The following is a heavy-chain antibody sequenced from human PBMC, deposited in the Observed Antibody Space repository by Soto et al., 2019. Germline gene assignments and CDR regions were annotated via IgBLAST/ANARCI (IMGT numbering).Heavy chain of an antibody. D-gene: IGHD2-15*01. Sequence: RGSRRLSCAASRFSFSSYAINWFREVAGKGLEVVSYINTGSGAIYYADSVKGRFTISRDNAKNSLYLQMDSLRDEDTAMYVCARDDCSGGSCYGGFDIWGQGTMVTVSS. V-gene: IGHV3-48*02. CDR3: ARDDCSGGSCYGGFDI. CDR1: RFSFSSYA. CDR2: INTGSGAI. J-gene: IGHJ3*02.